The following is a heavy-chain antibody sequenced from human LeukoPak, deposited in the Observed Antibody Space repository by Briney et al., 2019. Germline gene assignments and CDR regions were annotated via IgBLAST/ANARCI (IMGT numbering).Heavy chain of an antibody. CDR3: ARLRVGINFDY. J-gene: IGHJ4*02. CDR1: GGSISSGSYY. Sequence: SETLSLTCTVSGGSISSGSYYWSWIRQPAGKGLEWIGRIYTSGSTNYNPSLKSRVTISVDTSKNQFSLKLSSVTAADTAVYYCARLRVGINFDYWGQGTLVTVSS. CDR2: IYTSGST. V-gene: IGHV4-61*02. D-gene: IGHD2-21*01.